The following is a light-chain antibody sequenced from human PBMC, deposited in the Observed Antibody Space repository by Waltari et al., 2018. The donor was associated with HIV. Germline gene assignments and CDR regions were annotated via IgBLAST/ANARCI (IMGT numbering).Light chain of an antibody. J-gene: IGLJ3*02. V-gene: IGLV1-40*01. CDR2: GNS. CDR3: QSYDSSLSGSGV. Sequence: QSVLTQPPSVSGAPGQRVTISCTGSRSTIGDGYDAPWYQPLPGTAPKLLIYGNSNRPSGVPDRFSGSKSGTSASLAITGLQAEDEADYYCQSYDSSLSGSGVFGGGTKLTVL. CDR1: RSTIGDGYD.